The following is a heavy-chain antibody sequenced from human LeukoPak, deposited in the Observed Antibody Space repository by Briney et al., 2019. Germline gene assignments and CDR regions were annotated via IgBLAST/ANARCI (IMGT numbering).Heavy chain of an antibody. J-gene: IGHJ5*02. D-gene: IGHD4-17*01. V-gene: IGHV3-33*01. CDR1: GFTFSSYG. Sequence: GGSLRLSCAASGFTFSSYGMHWVRQAPGKGLEWVAVIWYDGSNKYYADSVKGRFTISRDNSKNTLYLQMNSLRAEDTAVYYCAREGGRPADYGDYVDNWIDPWGQGTLVTVSS. CDR2: IWYDGSNK. CDR3: AREGGRPADYGDYVDNWIDP.